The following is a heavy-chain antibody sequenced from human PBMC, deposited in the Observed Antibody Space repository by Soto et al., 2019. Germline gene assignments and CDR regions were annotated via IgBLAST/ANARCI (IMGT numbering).Heavy chain of an antibody. V-gene: IGHV1-18*04. CDR2: ISAYNGNT. D-gene: IGHD6-13*01. Sequence: RASVKVSCKASGYTFTSYDMNWVRQAPGQGLEWMGWISAYNGNTNYAQKLQGRVTMTTDTSTSTDYMELRSLTSDDTAVYYCARDPRGIAAAGRRWGMDVWGQGTMVTVSS. CDR1: GYTFTSYD. CDR3: ARDPRGIAAAGRRWGMDV. J-gene: IGHJ6*02.